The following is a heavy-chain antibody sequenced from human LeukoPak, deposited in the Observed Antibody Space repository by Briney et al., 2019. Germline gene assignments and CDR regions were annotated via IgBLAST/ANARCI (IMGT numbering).Heavy chain of an antibody. CDR3: ARLYCSSTSCYARLYYYYGMDV. CDR2: INHSGST. CDR1: GGSISSYY. Sequence: SETLSLTCTVSGGSISSYYWSWIRQPPGKGLEWIGEINHSGSTNYNPSLKSRVTISVDTSKNQFSLKLSSVTAADTAVYYCARLYCSSTSCYARLYYYYGMDVWGQGTTVTVSS. J-gene: IGHJ6*02. D-gene: IGHD2-2*01. V-gene: IGHV4-34*01.